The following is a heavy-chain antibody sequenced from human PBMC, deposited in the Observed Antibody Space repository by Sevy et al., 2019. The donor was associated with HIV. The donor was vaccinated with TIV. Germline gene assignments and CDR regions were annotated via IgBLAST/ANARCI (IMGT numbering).Heavy chain of an antibody. Sequence: SETLSLTCAVSGASMRSSYWWSWVRQPPGKGLEWIGEIYDSGMTNYNPSLKSRVTISVDKSKNQFSVKLSSVTAADTAVYYCARWGELGYCSGGSCFGFDYWGQGTLVTVSS. CDR1: GASMRSSYW. CDR3: ARWGELGYCSGGSCFGFDY. J-gene: IGHJ4*02. V-gene: IGHV4-4*02. CDR2: IYDSGMT. D-gene: IGHD2-15*01.